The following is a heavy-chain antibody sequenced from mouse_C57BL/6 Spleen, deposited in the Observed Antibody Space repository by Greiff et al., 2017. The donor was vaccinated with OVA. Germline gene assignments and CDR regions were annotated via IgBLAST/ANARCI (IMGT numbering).Heavy chain of an antibody. CDR3: AYLVPYGYDEGAMDY. Sequence: VHLVESGAELMKPGASVKLSCKATGYTFTGYWIEWVKQRPGHGLEWIGEILPGSGSTNYNEKFKGKATFTADTSSNTAYMQLSSLTTEDSASYYCAYLVPYGYDEGAMDYWGQGTSVTVSS. D-gene: IGHD2-2*01. CDR2: ILPGSGST. J-gene: IGHJ4*01. CDR1: GYTFTGYW. V-gene: IGHV1-9*01.